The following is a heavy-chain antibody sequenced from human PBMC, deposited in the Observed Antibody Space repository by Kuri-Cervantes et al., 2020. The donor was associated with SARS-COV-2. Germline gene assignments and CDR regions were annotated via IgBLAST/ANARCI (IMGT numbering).Heavy chain of an antibody. CDR1: GFTFSSYD. CDR3: ARAFGYYYDSSGYPLDY. CDR2: IGTAGDT. Sequence: GESLKISCAASGFTFSSYDMHWVRQATGKGLEWVSAIGTAGDTYYPGSVKGRFTISRENAKNSLYLQMNSLRAGDTAVYYCARAFGYYYDSSGYPLDYWGQGTLVTVSS. V-gene: IGHV3-13*01. D-gene: IGHD3-22*01. J-gene: IGHJ4*02.